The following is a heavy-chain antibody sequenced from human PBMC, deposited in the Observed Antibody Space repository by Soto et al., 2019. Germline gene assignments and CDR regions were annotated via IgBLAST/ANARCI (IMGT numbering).Heavy chain of an antibody. CDR3: AKDSSSWYYHQFDY. CDR2: ISYDGSNK. Sequence: GGSLRLSCAASGFTFSSYGMHWVRQAPGKGLEWVAVISYDGSNKNYADSVKGRFTISRDNSKNTLYLQMNSLRAEDTAVYYCAKDSSSWYYHQFDYWGQGTLVTVSS. V-gene: IGHV3-30*18. J-gene: IGHJ4*02. CDR1: GFTFSSYG. D-gene: IGHD6-13*01.